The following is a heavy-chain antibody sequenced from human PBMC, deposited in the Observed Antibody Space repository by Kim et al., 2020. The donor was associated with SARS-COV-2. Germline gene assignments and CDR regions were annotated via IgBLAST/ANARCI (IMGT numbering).Heavy chain of an antibody. Sequence: NPSLKSRVTISVDTSKNQFSLKLSSVTAADTAVYYCARAGSGWYYGMDVWGQGTTVTVSS. J-gene: IGHJ6*02. CDR3: ARAGSGWYYGMDV. V-gene: IGHV4-59*01. D-gene: IGHD6-19*01.